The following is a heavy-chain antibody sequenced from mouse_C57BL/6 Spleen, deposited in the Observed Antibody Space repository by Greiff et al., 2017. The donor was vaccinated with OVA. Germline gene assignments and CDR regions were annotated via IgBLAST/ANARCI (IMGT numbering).Heavy chain of an antibody. CDR1: GYTFTSYW. Sequence: QVQLKQPGTELVKPGASVKLSCKASGYTFTSYWMHWVKQRPGQGLEWIGNINPSNGGTNYNEKFKSKATLTVDKPSSTAYMQLSSLTSEDSAVYYCAREADYYGRRTDVWGTGTTVTVSS. D-gene: IGHD1-1*01. CDR3: AREADYYGRRTDV. V-gene: IGHV1-53*01. J-gene: IGHJ1*03. CDR2: INPSNGGT.